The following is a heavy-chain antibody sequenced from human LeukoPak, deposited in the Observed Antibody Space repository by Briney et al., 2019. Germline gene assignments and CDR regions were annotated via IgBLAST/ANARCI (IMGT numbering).Heavy chain of an antibody. CDR1: GYTFTGYY. D-gene: IGHD3-3*01. Sequence: ASVKVSCKASGYTFTGYYMHWVRQAPGQGLEWMGWINPNSGGTNYAQKFQGRVTMTRDTSISTAYMELSRLRSDDTAVYYCARDLGWSGYYTGIGWFDPWGQGTLVTVSS. CDR2: INPNSGGT. J-gene: IGHJ5*02. CDR3: ARDLGWSGYYTGIGWFDP. V-gene: IGHV1-2*02.